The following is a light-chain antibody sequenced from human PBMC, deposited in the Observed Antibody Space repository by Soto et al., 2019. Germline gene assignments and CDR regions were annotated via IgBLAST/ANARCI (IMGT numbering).Light chain of an antibody. J-gene: IGKJ3*01. CDR1: QIIRNH. CDR3: QQSFSAPFT. CDR2: AAS. V-gene: IGKV1-39*01. Sequence: DIQMTQSPSSLSASVGDRVTITCRASQIIRNHLNWYQHTPGKAPKVLIYAASTLKGGVPSMFSGSGSGTDFTLTINSLQHEDFATYYCQQSFSAPFTFGPGTKVDI.